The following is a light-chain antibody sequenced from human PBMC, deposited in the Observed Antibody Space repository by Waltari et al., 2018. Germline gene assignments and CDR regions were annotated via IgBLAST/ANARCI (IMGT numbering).Light chain of an antibody. CDR3: QQYNDWPLT. CDR1: QSVSDK. J-gene: IGKJ4*01. Sequence: EVVMTQSPATLSVSPGGRATLSCRASQSVSDKLAWYQHKPGQGPRLLIFGASNRATGIPDRFSGSGSGTDFTLTINSLQSEDFALYYCQQYNDWPLTFGRGTKVEIK. CDR2: GAS. V-gene: IGKV3-15*01.